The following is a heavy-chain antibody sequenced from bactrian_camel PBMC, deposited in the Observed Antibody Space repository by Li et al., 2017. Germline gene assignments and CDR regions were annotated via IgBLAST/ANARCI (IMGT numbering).Heavy chain of an antibody. D-gene: IGHD1*01. CDR1: GFDFHLNA. J-gene: IGHJ4*01. Sequence: QLVESGGGLVQPGGSLRLSCVASGFDFHLNAMGWIRQAPGKGLEWVSVIHAGGGRTYYADSVKGRFTISQDNANNTLYLQMNDLKPEDTATYFCVAGPRRSLFKFCDAGDLTTWGQGTQVTVS. CDR2: IHAGGGRT. CDR3: VAGPRRSLFKFCDAGDLTT. V-gene: IGHV3S30*01.